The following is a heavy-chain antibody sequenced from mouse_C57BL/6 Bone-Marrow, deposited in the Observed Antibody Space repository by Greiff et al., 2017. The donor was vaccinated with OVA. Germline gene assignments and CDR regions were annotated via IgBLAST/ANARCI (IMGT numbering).Heavy chain of an antibody. J-gene: IGHJ4*01. CDR2: IDPSDSYT. CDR1: GYTFTRYW. V-gene: IGHV1-69*01. Sequence: QVQLQQPGAELVMPGASVKLSCKASGYTFTRYWMPWVKQRPGQGLEWIGEIDPSDSYTNYNQKFKGKSTLTVDKSSSTSYMQLSSLTSEDAAVYYRARLHDAMDYWGQGTSVTVSS. CDR3: ARLHDAMDY.